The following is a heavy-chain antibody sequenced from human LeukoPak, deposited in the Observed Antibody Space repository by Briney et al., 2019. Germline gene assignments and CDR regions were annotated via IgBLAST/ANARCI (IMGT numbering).Heavy chain of an antibody. D-gene: IGHD5-12*01. J-gene: IGHJ4*02. CDR2: ISAYNGNT. Sequence: ASVKVSCKASGYTFTSYGISWVRQPPGQGLEWMGWISAYNGNTNYAQKLQGRVTMTTDTSTSTAYMELRSLRSDDTAVYYCAIASGYDPYFDCWGQGTLVTVSS. CDR3: AIASGYDPYFDC. CDR1: GYTFTSYG. V-gene: IGHV1-18*04.